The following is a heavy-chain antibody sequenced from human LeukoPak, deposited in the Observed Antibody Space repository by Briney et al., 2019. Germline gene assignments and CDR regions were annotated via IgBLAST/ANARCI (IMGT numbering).Heavy chain of an antibody. CDR2: IHPNSGST. D-gene: IGHD3/OR15-3a*01. CDR1: GYAFIDHH. V-gene: IGHV1-2*02. Sequence: ASVKVSCKTSGYAFIDHHMHWVRQAPGQGLEWMGWIHPNSGSTNYAQRFQGRVTMTRDTSISTVYMELSRLRSDDTAVYYCARGTFDPWGQGTLVTVSS. CDR3: ARGTFDP. J-gene: IGHJ5*02.